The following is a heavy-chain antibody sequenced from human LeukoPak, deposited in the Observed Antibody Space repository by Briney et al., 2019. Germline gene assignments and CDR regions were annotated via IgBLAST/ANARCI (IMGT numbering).Heavy chain of an antibody. CDR2: TSDRGDYT. Sequence: GSLRLSRAASGFTFTSYSMSWVRQAPGKGLEWVSGTSDRGDYTYYADSVKGRFTISRDSSKNTLFLQMNSLRAEDTALYFCARKAQYNGHYPLDYWGQGTLVTVSS. CDR3: ARKAQYNGHYPLDY. CDR1: GFTFTSYS. D-gene: IGHD1-7*01. J-gene: IGHJ4*02. V-gene: IGHV3-23*01.